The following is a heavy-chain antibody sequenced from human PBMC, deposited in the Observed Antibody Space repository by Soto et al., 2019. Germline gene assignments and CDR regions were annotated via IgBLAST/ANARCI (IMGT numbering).Heavy chain of an antibody. D-gene: IGHD2-2*02. Sequence: ASVKVSCKVSGYTLTELSMHWVRQAPGKGLECMGGFDPEDGETIYAQKFQGRVTMTEDTSTDTAYMELSSLRSEDTAVYYCATQNKNIVVVPAAIGRAFDIWGQGXMVTV. CDR3: ATQNKNIVVVPAAIGRAFDI. CDR2: FDPEDGET. CDR1: GYTLTELS. J-gene: IGHJ3*02. V-gene: IGHV1-24*01.